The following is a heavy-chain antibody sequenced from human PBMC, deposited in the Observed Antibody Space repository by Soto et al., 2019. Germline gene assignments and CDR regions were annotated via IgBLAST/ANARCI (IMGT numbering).Heavy chain of an antibody. CDR1: GDTFTATY. D-gene: IGHD1-26*01. V-gene: IGHV1-2*02. Sequence: QVQLLQSGTEVKKPGASVKVSCKASGDTFTATYIHWVRQAPGQGFEWMGWINPHSGGTNYHQKYLGRVSMTRDTSLSTVDMTLVRLTSDDKAEYYCARDVAKGGGSAGFDYWGQGTLVTVSS. CDR3: ARDVAKGGGSAGFDY. CDR2: INPHSGGT. J-gene: IGHJ4*02.